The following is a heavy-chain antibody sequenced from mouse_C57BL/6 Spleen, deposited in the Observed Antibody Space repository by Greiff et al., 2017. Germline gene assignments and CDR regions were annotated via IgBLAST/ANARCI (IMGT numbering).Heavy chain of an antibody. CDR1: GYTFTSYW. J-gene: IGHJ1*03. Sequence: LQQPGAELVRPGSSVKLSCKASGYTFTSYWMDWVKQRPGQGLEWIGNIYPSDSETHYNQKFKDKATLTVDKSSSTAYMQLSSLTSEDSAVYYCARGNYGSSYDWYFDVWGTGTTVTVSS. V-gene: IGHV1-61*01. CDR3: ARGNYGSSYDWYFDV. D-gene: IGHD1-1*01. CDR2: IYPSDSET.